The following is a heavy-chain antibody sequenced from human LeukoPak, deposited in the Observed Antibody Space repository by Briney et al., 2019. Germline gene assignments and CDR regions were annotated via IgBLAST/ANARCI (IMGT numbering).Heavy chain of an antibody. CDR1: GGSISSSSYY. D-gene: IGHD3-9*01. J-gene: IGHJ4*02. V-gene: IGHV4-39*07. Sequence: SETLSLTCTVSGGSISSSSYYWGWIRQPPGKGLQWIGTIYYSGSTNYNPSLKSRVTISVDTSKNQFSLKLSSVTAADTAVYYCARVGTYYDILTGYYIPPYYFDYWGQGTLVTVSS. CDR2: IYYSGST. CDR3: ARVGTYYDILTGYYIPPYYFDY.